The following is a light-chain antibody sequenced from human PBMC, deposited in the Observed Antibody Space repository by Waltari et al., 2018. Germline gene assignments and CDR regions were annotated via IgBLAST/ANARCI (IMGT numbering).Light chain of an antibody. V-gene: IGKV3-15*01. CDR3: QQYTNWPQT. CDR1: QSVTTN. J-gene: IGKJ1*01. CDR2: DAS. Sequence: EILITQSPATLSVSPGERATLSCRASQSVTTNLAWYQQKPGQAPRLLIFDASTRATGVPARFSGSGSGTEFTLTISSLQSEDFAVYYCQQYTNWPQTFGQGTKVDI.